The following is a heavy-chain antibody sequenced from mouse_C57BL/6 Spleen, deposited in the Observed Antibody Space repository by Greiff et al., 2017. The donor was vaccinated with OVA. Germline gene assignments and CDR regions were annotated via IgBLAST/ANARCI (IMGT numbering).Heavy chain of an antibody. V-gene: IGHV5-4*01. CDR3: ARDGSRYFDV. D-gene: IGHD1-1*02. J-gene: IGHJ1*03. CDR1: GFTFSSYA. CDR2: ISDGGSYT. Sequence: EVKLVESGGGLVKPGGSLKLSCAASGFTFSSYAMSWVRQTPEKRLEWVATISDGGSYTYYPDNVKGRFTISRDNAKNNLYLQMSHLKSEDTAMYYCARDGSRYFDVWGTGTTVTVSS.